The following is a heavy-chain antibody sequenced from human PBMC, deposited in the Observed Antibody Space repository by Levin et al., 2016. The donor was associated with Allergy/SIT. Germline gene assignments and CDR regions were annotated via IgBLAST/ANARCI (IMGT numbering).Heavy chain of an antibody. CDR1: GFTFDDYA. J-gene: IGHJ4*02. CDR3: AKETHSYGYSY. Sequence: SLKISCAASGFTFDDYAMHWVRQAPGKGLEWVSGISWNSGSIGYADSVKGRFTISRDNAKNSLYLQMNSLRAEDTALYYCAKETHSYGYSYWGQGTLVTVSS. CDR2: ISWNSGSI. D-gene: IGHD5-18*01. V-gene: IGHV3-9*01.